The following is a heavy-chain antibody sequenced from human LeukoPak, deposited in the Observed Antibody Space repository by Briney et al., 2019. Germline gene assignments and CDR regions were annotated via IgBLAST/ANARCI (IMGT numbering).Heavy chain of an antibody. Sequence: GASAKVSCKASGYTFTGYYMHWVRQAPGQGLEWMGWINPNSGGTNYAQKFQGRVTMTSDTSISTAYLELSRLRSDDTAVYYCARDRMTFGGVIVNFDYWGQGTLVTVSS. J-gene: IGHJ4*02. V-gene: IGHV1-2*02. CDR2: INPNSGGT. D-gene: IGHD3-16*02. CDR3: ARDRMTFGGVIVNFDY. CDR1: GYTFTGYY.